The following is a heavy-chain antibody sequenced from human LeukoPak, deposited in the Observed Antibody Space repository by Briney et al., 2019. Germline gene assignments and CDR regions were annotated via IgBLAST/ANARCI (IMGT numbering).Heavy chain of an antibody. CDR3: AGRDGYPIDY. D-gene: IGHD5-24*01. Sequence: GGSLRLSCTASGFTFTSYSMAWVRQTPGKGLEWVANIKGDGIETSYVDSVKGRFTISRDNSKNTLYLQMNSLRAEDTAVYYCAGRDGYPIDYWGQGTLVTVSS. J-gene: IGHJ4*02. CDR2: IKGDGIET. V-gene: IGHV3-7*01. CDR1: GFTFTSYS.